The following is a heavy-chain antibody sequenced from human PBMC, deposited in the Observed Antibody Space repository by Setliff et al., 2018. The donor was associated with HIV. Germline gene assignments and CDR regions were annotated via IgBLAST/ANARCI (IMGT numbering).Heavy chain of an antibody. CDR2: IYYSGST. CDR3: ARSPPTTFWSGYTYYYYMDV. Sequence: SETLSLTCTVSGGSMSTYYWSWIRQPPGKGLEWIGYIYYSGSTYYNPSLKSRVTISVDTSKNQFSLKLNSVTAADTAVYYCARSPPTTFWSGYTYYYYMDVWGKGTTVTVSS. V-gene: IGHV4-59*01. J-gene: IGHJ6*03. CDR1: GGSMSTYY. D-gene: IGHD3-3*01.